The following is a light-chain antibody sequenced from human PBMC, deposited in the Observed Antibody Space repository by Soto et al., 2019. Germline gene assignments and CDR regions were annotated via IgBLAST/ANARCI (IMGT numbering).Light chain of an antibody. J-gene: IGKJ1*01. CDR1: QSVSSSY. CDR3: QQYGSSPQT. V-gene: IGKV3-20*01. CDR2: GAS. Sequence: EIVLTQSPCTLSLSPGDRATLSCRASQSVSSSYLAWYQQKPGQAPRLVIYGASSRATGIPDRFSGSGSGTDFTLTISRLEPEDFAVYYCQQYGSSPQTFGQGTKVEIK.